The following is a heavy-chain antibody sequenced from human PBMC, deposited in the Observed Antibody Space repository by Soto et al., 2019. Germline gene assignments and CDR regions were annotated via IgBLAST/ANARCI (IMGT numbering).Heavy chain of an antibody. D-gene: IGHD2-21*02. Sequence: SETLSLTCTVSGGSITDYSWVWIRQPAGKGLEWIGRIFSSGSTNYNPSLKGRITMSLDTSKNQFSLKLNSATATDTAVYFCARDQGVVVTADTWFDPWGQGILVTVSS. CDR1: GGSITDYS. J-gene: IGHJ5*02. V-gene: IGHV4-4*07. CDR2: IFSSGST. CDR3: ARDQGVVVTADTWFDP.